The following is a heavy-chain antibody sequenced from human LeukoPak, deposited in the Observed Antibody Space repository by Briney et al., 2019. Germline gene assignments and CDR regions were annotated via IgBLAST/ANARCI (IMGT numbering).Heavy chain of an antibody. CDR1: GFNFNNYA. V-gene: IGHV3-7*01. D-gene: IGHD6-19*01. J-gene: IGHJ2*01. CDR3: ATSAVAPNDWYFDL. Sequence: PGGSLRLSCAVSGFNFNNYAMTWVRQAPGKGLEWVANIKQDGTEKYYVDSVKGRFTISRDNAKNSLYLQMNSLRAEDTAVYYCATSAVAPNDWYFDLWGRGTLVTVSS. CDR2: IKQDGTEK.